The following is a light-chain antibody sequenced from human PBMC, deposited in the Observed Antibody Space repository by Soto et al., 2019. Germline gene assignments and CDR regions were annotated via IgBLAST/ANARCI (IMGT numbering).Light chain of an antibody. CDR3: QQYGRSPWT. Sequence: EIVLTQSPGTLSLSPGERATLSCRASESVSSSHLAWYQQKPGQAPRLLIYGASSRATGIPDRFSGSVSGTDFTLTISRLEPEDFAVYYCQQYGRSPWTFGQGTKVEIK. CDR2: GAS. CDR1: ESVSSSH. V-gene: IGKV3-20*01. J-gene: IGKJ1*01.